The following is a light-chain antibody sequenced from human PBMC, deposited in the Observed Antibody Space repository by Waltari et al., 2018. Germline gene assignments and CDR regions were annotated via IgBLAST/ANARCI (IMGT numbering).Light chain of an antibody. J-gene: IGKJ4*01. CDR2: AAS. CDR1: QGIRSD. Sequence: AIQMTQSPSSLSASVGDRVTITCRASQGIRSDLGWYQQKPGKAPKLLIHAASMLQTGVPXXXGGXXSGTXFXXTXSGLQPEDFATYYCLQDYTYPLTFGGGTKVEIK. CDR3: LQDYTYPLT. V-gene: IGKV1-6*01.